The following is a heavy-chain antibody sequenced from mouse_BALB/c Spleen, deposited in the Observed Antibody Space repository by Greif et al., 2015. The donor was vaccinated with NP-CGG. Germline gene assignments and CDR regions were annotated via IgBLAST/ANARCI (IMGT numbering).Heavy chain of an antibody. J-gene: IGHJ2*01. V-gene: IGHV14-4*02. CDR3: NAYYYGSRVPYYFDY. CDR1: GFNIKDYY. Sequence: VQLQQSGAELVRSGASVKLSCTASGFNIKDYYMHWVKQRPEQGLEWIGWIDPENGDTEYAPKFQGKATMTADTSSNTAYLQLSSLTSEDTAVYYCNAYYYGSRVPYYFDYWGQGTTLTVSS. D-gene: IGHD1-1*01. CDR2: IDPENGDT.